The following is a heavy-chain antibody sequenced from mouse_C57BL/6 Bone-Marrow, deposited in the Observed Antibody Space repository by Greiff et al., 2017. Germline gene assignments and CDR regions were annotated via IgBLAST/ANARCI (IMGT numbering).Heavy chain of an antibody. J-gene: IGHJ1*03. D-gene: IGHD1-1*01. CDR3: ARSFTTVVAPPWYFDV. V-gene: IGHV2-9-1*01. CDR2: IWTGGGT. CDR1: GFSLTSYA. Sequence: VQLVESGPGLVAPSQSLSITCTVSGFSLTSYAISWVRQPPGKGLEWLGVIWTGGGTNYNSALKSRLSISKDNSKSQVFLKMNSLQTDDTARYYCARSFTTVVAPPWYFDVWGTGTTVTVSS.